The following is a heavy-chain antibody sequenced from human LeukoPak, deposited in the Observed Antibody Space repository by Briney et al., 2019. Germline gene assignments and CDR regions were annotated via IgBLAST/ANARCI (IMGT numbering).Heavy chain of an antibody. V-gene: IGHV3-11*04. CDR1: GFTFSDYY. J-gene: IGHJ3*02. Sequence: GGSLRLSCAASGFTFSDYYMSWIRQAPGKGLEWVACISSSGSTIYYADSVKGRFTISRDNAKNSLYLQMNSLRAEDTAVYYCARGVRRLWFGEPTGAFDIWGQGTMVTVSS. CDR3: ARGVRRLWFGEPTGAFDI. CDR2: ISSSGSTI. D-gene: IGHD3-10*01.